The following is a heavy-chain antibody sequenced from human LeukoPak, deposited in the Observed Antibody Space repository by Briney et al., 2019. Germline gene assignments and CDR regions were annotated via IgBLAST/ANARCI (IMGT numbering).Heavy chain of an antibody. V-gene: IGHV3-48*04. Sequence: GGSLRLSCAGSGFTFSNYAMHWVRQAPGKGLEWVSYISSSSSTIYYADSVKGRFTISRDNAKNSLYLQMNSLRAEDTAVYYCARDPNWNYVARQNDAFDIWGQGTMVTVSS. J-gene: IGHJ3*02. CDR1: GFTFSNYA. CDR3: ARDPNWNYVARQNDAFDI. D-gene: IGHD1-7*01. CDR2: ISSSSSTI.